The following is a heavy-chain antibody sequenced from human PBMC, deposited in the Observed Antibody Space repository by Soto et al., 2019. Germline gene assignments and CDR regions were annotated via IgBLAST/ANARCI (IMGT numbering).Heavy chain of an antibody. Sequence: SETLSLTCAVYGGSFSGYYWSWIRQPPGKGLEWIGEINHSGSTNYNPSPKSRVTISVDTSKNQFSLKLSSVTAADTAVYYCARVGNTYYDFWSGYPPDLDVWGQGTTVTVSS. CDR3: ARVGNTYYDFWSGYPPDLDV. CDR1: GGSFSGYY. CDR2: INHSGST. D-gene: IGHD3-3*01. J-gene: IGHJ6*02. V-gene: IGHV4-34*01.